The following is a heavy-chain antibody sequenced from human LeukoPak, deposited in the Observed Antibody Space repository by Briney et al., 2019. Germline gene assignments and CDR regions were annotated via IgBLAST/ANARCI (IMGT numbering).Heavy chain of an antibody. J-gene: IGHJ2*01. CDR3: AKDRDAMISPKYWYFDL. Sequence: GGSLKLSCAASGFTFSSYGMSWVRQAPGKGLEWVSAISGSGGSTYYADSVKGRFTISRDNSKNTLYLQMNSLRAEDTAVYYCAKDRDAMISPKYWYFDLWGRGTLVTVSS. CDR2: ISGSGGST. D-gene: IGHD3/OR15-3a*01. V-gene: IGHV3-23*01. CDR1: GFTFSSYG.